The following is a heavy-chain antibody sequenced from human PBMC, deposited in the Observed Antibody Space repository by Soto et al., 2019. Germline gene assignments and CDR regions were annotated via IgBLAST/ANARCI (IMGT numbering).Heavy chain of an antibody. V-gene: IGHV2-70*01. D-gene: IGHD2-8*01. J-gene: IGHJ6*02. Sequence: SGPTLVNPTQTLTLTCTFSGFSLSTSGMCVSWIRQPPGKALEWLALIDWDDDKYYSTSLKTRLNISKDTSKNQVVLTMTNMDPVDTATYYCARSIVLMVYGLNHYGMDVWGQGTTVTVSS. CDR2: IDWDDDK. CDR1: GFSLSTSGMC. CDR3: ARSIVLMVYGLNHYGMDV.